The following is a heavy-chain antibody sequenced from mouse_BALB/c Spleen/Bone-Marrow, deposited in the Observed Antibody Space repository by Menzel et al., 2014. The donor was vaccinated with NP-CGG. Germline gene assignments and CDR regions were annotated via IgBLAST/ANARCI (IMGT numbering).Heavy chain of an antibody. CDR1: GYTFTDYA. J-gene: IGHJ3*01. CDR3: ASPIYYGNYEGFAY. D-gene: IGHD2-1*01. CDR2: ISTYSGNT. V-gene: IGHV1-67*01. Sequence: VQLQQSGPELVRPGVSMKISCKGSGYTFTDYAMHWVKQGHAKSLEWIGVISTYSGNTNYNQKFKGKATMTVDKSSSTAYLELARLTSEDSAIYYCASPIYYGNYEGFAYWGQGTLVTVSA.